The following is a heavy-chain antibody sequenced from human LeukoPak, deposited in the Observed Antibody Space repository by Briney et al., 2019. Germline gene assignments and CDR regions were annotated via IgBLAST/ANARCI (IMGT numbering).Heavy chain of an antibody. D-gene: IGHD1-7*01. CDR1: GGSISSYY. Sequence: SETLSLTCTVSGGSISSYYWSWIRQPPGKGLEWIGYIYYSGSTNYNPSLKSRVTISVDTSKNQFSLKLSSVTAADTAVYYCARSHPLTGTTIWFDPWGQGTLVTVSS. CDR3: ARSHPLTGTTIWFDP. J-gene: IGHJ5*02. CDR2: IYYSGST. V-gene: IGHV4-59*01.